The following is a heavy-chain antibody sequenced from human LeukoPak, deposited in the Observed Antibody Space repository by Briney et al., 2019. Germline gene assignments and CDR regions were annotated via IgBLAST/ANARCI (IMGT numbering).Heavy chain of an antibody. CDR2: INPNSGGT. J-gene: IGHJ5*02. Sequence: ASVKVSCKASGYTFTGYYMHWVRQAPGQGLGWMGWINPNSGGTNYAQKFQGRVTMTRDTSISTAYMELSRLRSDDTAVYYCARGSGCSSTSCYSPLLDPWGQGTLVTVSS. CDR1: GYTFTGYY. D-gene: IGHD2-2*01. CDR3: ARGSGCSSTSCYSPLLDP. V-gene: IGHV1-2*02.